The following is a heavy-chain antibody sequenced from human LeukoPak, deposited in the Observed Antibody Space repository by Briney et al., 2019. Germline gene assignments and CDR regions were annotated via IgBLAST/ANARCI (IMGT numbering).Heavy chain of an antibody. Sequence: GGSLRLSCAASGFTFDAYPMSWARQAPGKGLEWVSSISDSGGITHYAESVRGRFSLSRDNFEKTLYLEMNRLSAEDTAVYYCAKGKINHDGAFDIWGQGTRVIVAS. CDR3: AKGKINHDGAFDI. J-gene: IGHJ3*02. V-gene: IGHV3-23*01. D-gene: IGHD1-14*01. CDR1: GFTFDAYP. CDR2: ISDSGGIT.